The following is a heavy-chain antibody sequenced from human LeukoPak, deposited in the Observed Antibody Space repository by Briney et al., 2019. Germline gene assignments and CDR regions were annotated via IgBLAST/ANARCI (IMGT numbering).Heavy chain of an antibody. J-gene: IGHJ4*02. CDR1: GYTFTSYG. Sequence: GASVKVSCKASGYTFTSYGNSWVRQAPGQGLEWMGWISAYNGNTNYAQKLQGRVTMTTDTSTSTAYMELRSLRSDDTAVYYCARDRGLGYCSGGSCYDHWGQGTLVTVSS. D-gene: IGHD2-15*01. V-gene: IGHV1-18*01. CDR2: ISAYNGNT. CDR3: ARDRGLGYCSGGSCYDH.